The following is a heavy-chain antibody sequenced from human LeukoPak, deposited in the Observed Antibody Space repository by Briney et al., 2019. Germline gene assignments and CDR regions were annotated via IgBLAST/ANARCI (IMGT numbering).Heavy chain of an antibody. D-gene: IGHD6-19*01. J-gene: IGHJ4*02. CDR2: IYSAGNT. V-gene: IGHV3-53*04. Sequence: GGSLRLSCVASGFTVSSNYMSWVRQAPGKGLEWVSVIYSAGNTYYADSVKGRFTISRHNSENTLYVHMNSLRVEDTAVYFCARGGTPGYSSGRIDYWGEGTLVTVPS. CDR3: ARGGTPGYSSGRIDY. CDR1: GFTVSSNY.